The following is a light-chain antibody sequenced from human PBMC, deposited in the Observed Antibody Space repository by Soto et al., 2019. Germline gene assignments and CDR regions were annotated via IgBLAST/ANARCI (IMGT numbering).Light chain of an antibody. CDR3: QQVDSYPRT. V-gene: IGKV1-9*01. J-gene: IGKJ3*01. Sequence: IPLTQSPSSLSASVGDTVTITCRASQAIGSYFDWYQQRPGTAPKLLIYSASTLHSGVPSRFSGSGSGTDFTLTISSLQPEDFATYYCQQVDSYPRTFGPGTTVEI. CDR2: SAS. CDR1: QAIGSY.